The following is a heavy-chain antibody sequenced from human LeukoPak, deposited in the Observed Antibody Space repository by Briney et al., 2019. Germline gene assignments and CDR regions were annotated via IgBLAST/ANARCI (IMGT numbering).Heavy chain of an antibody. CDR2: IKTDGSEK. Sequence: GGSLRLSCAASGFIFSNYWMGWVRQAPGKGLESLANIKTDGSEKYYVDSVKGRFSISRDNAKNSLYLQMNSLRAEDTAVYYCARQGRVAVSIHAFDIWGQGTMVTVSS. J-gene: IGHJ3*02. CDR1: GFIFSNYW. V-gene: IGHV3-7*01. CDR3: ARQGRVAVSIHAFDI. D-gene: IGHD5/OR15-5a*01.